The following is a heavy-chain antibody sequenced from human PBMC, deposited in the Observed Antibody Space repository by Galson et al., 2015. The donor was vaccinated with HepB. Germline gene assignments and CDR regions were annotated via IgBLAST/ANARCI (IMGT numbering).Heavy chain of an antibody. CDR2: ISYDGSNK. CDR3: ARDRMNPDWYFDL. CDR1: GFTFSSYA. Sequence: SLRLSCAASGFTFSSYAMHWVRQAPGKGLEWVAVISYDGSNKCYADSVKGRFTISRDNSKNTLYLQMNSLRAEDTAVYYCARDRMNPDWYFDLWGRGTLVTVSS. V-gene: IGHV3-30-3*01. D-gene: IGHD1-14*01. J-gene: IGHJ2*01.